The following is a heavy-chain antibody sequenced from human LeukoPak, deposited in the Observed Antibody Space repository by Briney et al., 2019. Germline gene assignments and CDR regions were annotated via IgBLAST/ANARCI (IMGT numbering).Heavy chain of an antibody. D-gene: IGHD3-10*01. Sequence: SETLSLTCAVYGGSFSGYYWSRIRQPPGKGLEWIGEINHSGSTNYNPSLKSRVTISVDTSKNQFSLKLSSVTAADTAVYYCAREKVRGSGSPPLYYYYGMDVWGKGTTVTVSS. CDR3: AREKVRGSGSPPLYYYYGMDV. CDR2: INHSGST. J-gene: IGHJ6*04. CDR1: GGSFSGYY. V-gene: IGHV4-34*01.